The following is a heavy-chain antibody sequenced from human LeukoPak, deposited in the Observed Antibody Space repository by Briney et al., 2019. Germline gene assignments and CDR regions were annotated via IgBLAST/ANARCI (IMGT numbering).Heavy chain of an antibody. V-gene: IGHV3-33*08. CDR2: IWYDGSNK. J-gene: IGHJ6*02. Sequence: PGGSQRLSCAASGFTFSSYAMHWIRQAPGKGLEWVAVIWYDGSNKYYADSVKGRFTISRDNSKNTLYLQMNSLRAEDTAVYYCARGATVTTFVSSQRDYYYYHGMDVWGQGTTVTVSS. CDR1: GFTFSSYA. CDR3: ARGATVTTFVSSQRDYYYYHGMDV. D-gene: IGHD4-17*01.